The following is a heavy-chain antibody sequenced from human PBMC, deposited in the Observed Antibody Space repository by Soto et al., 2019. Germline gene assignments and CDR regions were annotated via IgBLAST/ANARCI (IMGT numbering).Heavy chain of an antibody. CDR1: GGSFSGYY. J-gene: IGHJ5*02. CDR2: INHSGST. CDR3: ARALRLRHIVVEKNWFDP. Sequence: QVQLQPWGAGLLKPSETLSLTCAVYGGSFSGYYWSWIRQPPGKGLEWIGEINHSGSTNYNPSLNGRVTISVYAAMEQFSLKLSSVTASLPAVYYCARALRLRHIVVEKNWFDPWGQGTLVTVSS. D-gene: IGHD2-21*01. V-gene: IGHV4-34*01.